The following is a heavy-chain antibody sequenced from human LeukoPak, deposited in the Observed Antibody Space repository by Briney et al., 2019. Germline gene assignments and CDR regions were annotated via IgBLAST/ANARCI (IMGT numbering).Heavy chain of an antibody. V-gene: IGHV4-4*07. Sequence: SETLSLTCTVSGGSISSYFWTWIRQPAGKGLEWIGRIYTSGSTNYNPSLKSRVTMSIDTSKNQFSLKLSSVTAADTAVYYCARVTDVSYYYYMDVWGKGTTVTVSS. CDR3: ARVTDVSYYYYMDV. CDR2: IYTSGST. D-gene: IGHD2-8*02. J-gene: IGHJ6*03. CDR1: GGSISSYF.